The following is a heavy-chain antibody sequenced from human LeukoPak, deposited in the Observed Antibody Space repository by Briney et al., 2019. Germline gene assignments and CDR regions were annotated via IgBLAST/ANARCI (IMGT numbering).Heavy chain of an antibody. CDR3: ARLYYGGNWFDP. J-gene: IGHJ5*02. CDR1: GYTFTSYG. CDR2: ISAYNGST. D-gene: IGHD4-23*01. Sequence: ASVKVSCKASGYTFTSYGISWVRQAPGQGLEWMGWISAYNGSTNYAQKLQGRVTMTTDTSTSTAYMELRSLRSDDTAVYYCARLYYGGNWFDPWGQGTLVTVSS. V-gene: IGHV1-18*01.